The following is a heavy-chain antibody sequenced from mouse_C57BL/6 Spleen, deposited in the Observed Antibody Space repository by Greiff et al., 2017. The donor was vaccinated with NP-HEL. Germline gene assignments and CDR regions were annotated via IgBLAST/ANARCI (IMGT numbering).Heavy chain of an antibody. Sequence: EVQLQQSGPELVKPGDSVKISCKASGYSFTGYFMNWVMQSHGKSLEWIGRINPYNGDTFYNQKFKGKATLTVDKSSSTAHMELRSLTSEDSAVYYCARLATTVVDYFDYWGQGTTLTVSS. CDR3: ARLATTVVDYFDY. V-gene: IGHV1-20*01. CDR2: INPYNGDT. CDR1: GYSFTGYF. J-gene: IGHJ2*01. D-gene: IGHD1-1*01.